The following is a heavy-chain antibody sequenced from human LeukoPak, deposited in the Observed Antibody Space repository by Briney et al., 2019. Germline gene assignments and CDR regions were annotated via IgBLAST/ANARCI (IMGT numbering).Heavy chain of an antibody. V-gene: IGHV1-18*01. Sequence: GASVKVSCKASGYTFTSYGISWVRQALGQGLEWMGWISAYNGNTNYAQKLQGRVTMTTDTSTSTAYMELRSLRSDDTAVYYCARGPTNLYYYDSSGYLFDYWGQGTLVTVSS. CDR3: ARGPTNLYYYDSSGYLFDY. CDR1: GYTFTSYG. D-gene: IGHD3-22*01. J-gene: IGHJ4*02. CDR2: ISAYNGNT.